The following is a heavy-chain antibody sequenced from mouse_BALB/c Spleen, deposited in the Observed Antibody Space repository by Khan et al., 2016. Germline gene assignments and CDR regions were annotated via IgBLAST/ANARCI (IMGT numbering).Heavy chain of an antibody. CDR1: GYTFTNYG. CDR3: ARWLLRYYAMDY. D-gene: IGHD2-3*01. CDR2: INTYTGEP. J-gene: IGHJ4*01. Sequence: QIQLVQSGPELKKPGETVKISCKASGYTFTNYGMNWVEQAPGKGLKWMGWINTYTGEPTYADDFKGRFAFSLETSASTAYLQINNLKNEDTATYFCARWLLRYYAMDYWGQGTSVTVSS. V-gene: IGHV9-3-1*01.